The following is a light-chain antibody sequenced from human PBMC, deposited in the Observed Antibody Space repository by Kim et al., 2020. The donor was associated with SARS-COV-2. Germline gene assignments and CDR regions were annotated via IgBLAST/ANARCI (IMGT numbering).Light chain of an antibody. CDR3: AAWDDSLNGWV. Sequence: GQRVTIPCSGSRSNVGSNPVNWYQQLPGTAPKLLIYSNNQRPSGVPDRFSGSKSGTSASLAISGLQSEDEADYYCAAWDDSLNGWVFGGGTQLTVL. V-gene: IGLV1-44*01. J-gene: IGLJ3*02. CDR2: SNN. CDR1: RSNVGSNP.